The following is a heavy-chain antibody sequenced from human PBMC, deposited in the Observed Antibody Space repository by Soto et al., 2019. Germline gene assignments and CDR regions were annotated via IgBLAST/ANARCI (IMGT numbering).Heavy chain of an antibody. J-gene: IGHJ4*02. D-gene: IGHD1-1*01. CDR3: ARGTHGLPLDF. CDR2: IGTTGDT. V-gene: IGHV3-13*01. Sequence: GGSLTLSCVASGFTFGSFDMHWVRQPSGEGLEWVSTIGTTGDTYSPVSLQGRFTVSRDSAKNSFYLQMNSLRAGDTAVYYCARGTHGLPLDFWGQGTMVTVSS. CDR1: GFTFGSFD.